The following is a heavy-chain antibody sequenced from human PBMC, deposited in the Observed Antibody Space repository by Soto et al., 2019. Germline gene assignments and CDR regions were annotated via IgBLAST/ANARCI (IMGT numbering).Heavy chain of an antibody. CDR1: GVSIRSEY. CDR3: ARSTTGDYYYGMDV. D-gene: IGHD1-1*01. J-gene: IGHJ6*02. V-gene: IGHV4-59*08. CDR2: IYYSGST. Sequence: SYTLSLSYSVSGVSIRSEYCSWFRQPPGKGLEWIGYIYYSGSTNYNPSLKSRVTISVDTSKNQFSLKLSSVTAADTAVYYCARSTTGDYYYGMDVWGQGTTVT.